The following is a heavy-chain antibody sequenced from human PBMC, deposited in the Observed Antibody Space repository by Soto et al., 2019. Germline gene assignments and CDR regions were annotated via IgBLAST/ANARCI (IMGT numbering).Heavy chain of an antibody. V-gene: IGHV3-30*18. CDR3: AKDVRRAFYGMDV. Sequence: QVQLVESGGGVVQPGRSLRLSCVASGFTFSSYGMHWVRQAPGKGLEWVTLLSNDGSNEYYADSVKGRFTISRDNSKNTLYLQMNSLRAEDTAVYYCAKDVRRAFYGMDVWGQGTTVTVSS. CDR2: LSNDGSNE. CDR1: GFTFSSYG. J-gene: IGHJ6*02.